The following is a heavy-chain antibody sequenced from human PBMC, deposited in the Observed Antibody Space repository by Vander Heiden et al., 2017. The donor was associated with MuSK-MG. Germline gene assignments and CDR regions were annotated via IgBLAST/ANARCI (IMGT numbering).Heavy chain of an antibody. V-gene: IGHV4-34*01. CDR3: APNPPGGIRGPYSGMDV. CDR1: GASSRGYY. CDR2: IKHSGTT. J-gene: IGHJ6*02. Sequence: QVQLQQWGAGRLKPSETLSLTCAVHGASSRGYYWSWVRQPPGKGLEWIGEIKHSGTTNYNPSLESRVTISVDTSKNQFSLKLSSVTAADTAVYYCAPNPPGGIRGPYSGMDVWGQGTAVTVSS. D-gene: IGHD3-10*01.